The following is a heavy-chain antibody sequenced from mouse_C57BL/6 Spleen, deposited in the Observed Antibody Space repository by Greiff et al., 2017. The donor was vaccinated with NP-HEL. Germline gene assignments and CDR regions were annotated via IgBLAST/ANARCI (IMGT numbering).Heavy chain of an antibody. CDR1: GYTFTSYW. CDR2: IYPGNSDT. CDR3: TRGGSSGYVRVWFAY. J-gene: IGHJ3*01. Sequence: VQLQQSGTVLARPGASVKMSCKTSGYTFTSYWMHWVKQRPGQGLEWIGAIYPGNSDTSYNQKFKGKAKLTAVTSASTAYMELSSLTNEDSAVYYCTRGGSSGYVRVWFAYWGQGTLVTVSA. V-gene: IGHV1-5*01. D-gene: IGHD3-2*02.